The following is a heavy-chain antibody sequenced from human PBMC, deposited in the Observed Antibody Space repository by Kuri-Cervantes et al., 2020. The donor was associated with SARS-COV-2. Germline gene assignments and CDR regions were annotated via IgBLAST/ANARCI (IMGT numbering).Heavy chain of an antibody. CDR2: ISANDGNT. CDR1: GYTFTNYG. V-gene: IGHV1-18*01. Sequence: ASVKVSCKASGYTFTNYGVSWVRQAPGQGLEWMGWISANDGNTNYAQKFQGRVTMTTDTSTVTAYLELRSLRSDDTAVYYCARGRGATDYWGQGTLVTVSS. CDR3: ARGRGATDY. J-gene: IGHJ4*02. D-gene: IGHD1-26*01.